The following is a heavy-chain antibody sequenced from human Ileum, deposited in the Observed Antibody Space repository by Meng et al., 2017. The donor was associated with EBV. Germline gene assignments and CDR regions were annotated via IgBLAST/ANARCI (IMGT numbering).Heavy chain of an antibody. CDR3: ASYSEGGGGLGY. CDR2: IFSSGSP. D-gene: IGHD2-15*01. V-gene: IGHV4-30-4*01. J-gene: IGHJ4*02. Sequence: QVQLQESGPELVKPSQTLSLPFVVSGASISRGGYHWSWIRPPPGKGLEWIGYIFSSGSPYYNPSLKNRITMSVDTSKNQFSLNLKSVTAADTAVYYCASYSEGGGGLGYWGQGTLVTVSS. CDR1: GASISRGGYH.